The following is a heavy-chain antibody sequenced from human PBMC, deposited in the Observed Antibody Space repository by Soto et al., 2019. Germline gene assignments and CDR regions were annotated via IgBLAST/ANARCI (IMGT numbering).Heavy chain of an antibody. J-gene: IGHJ4*01. CDR3: ERDVRGGTFDY. D-gene: IGHD1-26*01. CDR1: GYTFTSYG. Sequence: QVQLVQSGAEVKKPGASVKVSCKASGYTFTSYGISWVRQAPGQGLEWMGWISAYNGNTNYAQKLQGRVTMNTDTSTRTAYMEQRSLRSDDTAVYYYERDVRGGTFDYWGHVTLDTVSS. V-gene: IGHV1-18*01. CDR2: ISAYNGNT.